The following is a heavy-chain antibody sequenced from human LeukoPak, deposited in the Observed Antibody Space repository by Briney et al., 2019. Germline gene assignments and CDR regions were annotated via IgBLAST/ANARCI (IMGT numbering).Heavy chain of an antibody. V-gene: IGHV6-1*01. CDR3: ARARESLGLGFDF. D-gene: IGHD1-26*01. CDR2: TYYRSKWFN. J-gene: IGHJ4*02. Sequence: SQTLSLTCAISGDSVSSNSAAWNWIRQSPSRGLEWLGRTYYRSKWFNEYAESVKSRITINPDTSDNQFSLQLSSVTPEDTAVYYCARARESLGLGFDFWGQGTLVTVSS. CDR1: GDSVSSNSAA.